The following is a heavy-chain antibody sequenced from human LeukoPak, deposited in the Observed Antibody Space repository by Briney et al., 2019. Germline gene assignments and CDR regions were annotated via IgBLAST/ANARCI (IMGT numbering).Heavy chain of an antibody. CDR1: GYTVTSYF. CDR2: INSSGGST. Sequence: GASVKVSCKASGYTVTSYFIHWVRLAPGQGLEWVGIINSSGGSTTYAQKFQGRVTMTRDTSTSTVYMELSSLRSEDTAVYYCARVGYCSSISCYPDYWGQGTLVTASS. J-gene: IGHJ4*02. CDR3: ARVGYCSSISCYPDY. V-gene: IGHV1-46*01. D-gene: IGHD2-2*01.